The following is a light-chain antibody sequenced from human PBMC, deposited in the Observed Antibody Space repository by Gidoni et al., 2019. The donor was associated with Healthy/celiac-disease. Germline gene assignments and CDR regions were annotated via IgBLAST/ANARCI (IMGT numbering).Light chain of an antibody. CDR1: QSVLYSSNNKNY. CDR3: QQYYSTPFT. V-gene: IGKV4-1*01. J-gene: IGKJ4*01. CDR2: WAS. Sequence: DILMNQSPDSLAVSLGERATINCKSSQSVLYSSNNKNYLAWYQQTPGQPPKLLIYWASTREAGVPDRFSGSGSGTDFTLTIRSLQAEDVAVYYCQQYYSTPFTFGGGTKVEIK.